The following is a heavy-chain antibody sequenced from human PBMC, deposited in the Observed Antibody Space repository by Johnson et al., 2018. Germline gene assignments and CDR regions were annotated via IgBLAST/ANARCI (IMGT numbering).Heavy chain of an antibody. CDR3: ARGGGYSYGYVDGTDGMDV. D-gene: IGHD5-18*01. V-gene: IGHV4-59*01. J-gene: IGHJ6*02. CDR1: GGSISSYY. Sequence: QVQLQESGPGLVKPSETLSLTCTVSGGSISSYYWSWNRQPPGKGLEWIGYIYYSGSTNYNPSLKSRVTLSVDTAKNQFSLKLSSGTAADTAVYYCARGGGYSYGYVDGTDGMDVWGQGTTVTVSS. CDR2: IYYSGST.